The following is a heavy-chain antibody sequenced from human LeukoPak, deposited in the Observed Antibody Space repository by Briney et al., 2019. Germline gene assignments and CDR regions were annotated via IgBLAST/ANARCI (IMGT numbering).Heavy chain of an antibody. Sequence: KPSETLSLTCTVSGGSISSYYWSWIRQPPGKGLEWIGYIYYSGSTNYNPSLKSRVTISVDTSKNQFSLKLSSVTAADTAVYYCARGGTYCSSTSCPRGLYYYYGMDVWGQGTTVTVSS. CDR1: GGSISSYY. J-gene: IGHJ6*02. CDR3: ARGGTYCSSTSCPRGLYYYYGMDV. CDR2: IYYSGST. D-gene: IGHD2-2*01. V-gene: IGHV4-59*01.